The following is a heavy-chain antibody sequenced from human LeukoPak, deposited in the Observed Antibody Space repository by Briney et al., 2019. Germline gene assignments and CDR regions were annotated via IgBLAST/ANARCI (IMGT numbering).Heavy chain of an antibody. J-gene: IGHJ4*02. CDR3: AREPRGGAFGELPFDY. CDR2: IIPIFGTA. D-gene: IGHD3-10*01. Sequence: VASVKVSCKASGYTFTSYYMHWVRQAPGQGLEWMGGIIPIFGTANYAQKFQGRVTITTDESTSTAYMELSSLRSEDTAVYYCAREPRGGAFGELPFDYWGQGTLVTVSS. CDR1: GYTFTSYY. V-gene: IGHV1-69*05.